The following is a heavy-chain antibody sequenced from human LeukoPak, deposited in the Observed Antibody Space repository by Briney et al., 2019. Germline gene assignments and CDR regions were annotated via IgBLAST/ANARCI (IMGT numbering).Heavy chain of an antibody. J-gene: IGHJ3*02. CDR3: ARVVVSGYYHNDAFDI. Sequence: PSETLSLTCAVYGGSFSGYDWSWIRQPPGKGLEWIGEVNHSGSTKYNPSLKSRVTISVDTSKNQSSLQLNSVTPEDTAVYYCARVVVSGYYHNDAFDIWGQGTMVTVSS. CDR2: VNHSGST. CDR1: GGSFSGYD. V-gene: IGHV4-34*01. D-gene: IGHD3-22*01.